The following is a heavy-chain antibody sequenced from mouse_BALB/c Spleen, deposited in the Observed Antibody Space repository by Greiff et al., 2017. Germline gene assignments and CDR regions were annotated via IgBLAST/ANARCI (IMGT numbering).Heavy chain of an antibody. J-gene: IGHJ3*01. CDR1: GYAFSSYW. CDR3: ARSGLTGKEFAY. V-gene: IGHV1-80*01. Sequence: QVQLKESGAELVRPGSSVKISCKASGYAFSSYWMNWVKQRPGQGLEWIGQIYPGDGDTNYNGKFKGKATLTADKSSSTAYMQLSSLTSEDSAVYFCARSGLTGKEFAYWGQGTLVTVSA. CDR2: IYPGDGDT. D-gene: IGHD4-1*01.